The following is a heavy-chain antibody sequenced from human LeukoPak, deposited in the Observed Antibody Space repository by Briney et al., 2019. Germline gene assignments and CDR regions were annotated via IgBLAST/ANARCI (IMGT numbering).Heavy chain of an antibody. D-gene: IGHD3-16*01. CDR1: GYTFTSYG. V-gene: IGHV1-18*01. Sequence: GASVKVSCKASGYTFTSYGISWVRQAPGQGLEWMGWISAYNGNTNYAQKLQDRVTMTTDTSTSTAYMELRSLRSDDTAVYYCARDQLGLAQRRWPFDPWGQGILVTVSS. CDR2: ISAYNGNT. CDR3: ARDQLGLAQRRWPFDP. J-gene: IGHJ5*02.